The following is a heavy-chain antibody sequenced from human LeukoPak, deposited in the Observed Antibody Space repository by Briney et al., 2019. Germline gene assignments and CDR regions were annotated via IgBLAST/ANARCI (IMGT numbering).Heavy chain of an antibody. Sequence: SQTLSLTCTVSGDSISSASYYWSWIRQPAGKGLEWIGRIYTSGSTNYNPSLKSRVTISVDTSKNQFSLKLSSVTAADTAVYYCARHVLGLRYATFDYWGQGTLVTVSS. J-gene: IGHJ4*02. CDR1: GDSISSASYY. CDR2: IYTSGST. V-gene: IGHV4-61*02. D-gene: IGHD3-16*01. CDR3: ARHVLGLRYATFDY.